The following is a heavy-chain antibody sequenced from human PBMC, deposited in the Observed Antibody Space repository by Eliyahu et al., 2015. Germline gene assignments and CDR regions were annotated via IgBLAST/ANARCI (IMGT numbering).Heavy chain of an antibody. V-gene: IGHV4-34*01. CDR1: GGXFSGYY. J-gene: IGHJ6*03. CDR2: XNHSGST. Sequence: QVQLQQWGAGLLKPSXTLSLTCAVXGGXFSGYYWXWIRQPPGKGLEWIGXXNHSGSTNXNPSLKSRVTISVDTSKNQFSLKLSSVTAADTAVYYCARGTGRYFDWFGPFYYYYYMDVWGKGTTVTVSS. D-gene: IGHD3-9*01. CDR3: ARGTGRYFDWFGPFYYYYYMDV.